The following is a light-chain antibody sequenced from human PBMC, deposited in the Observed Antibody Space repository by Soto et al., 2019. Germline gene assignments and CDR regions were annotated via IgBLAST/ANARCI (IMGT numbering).Light chain of an antibody. J-gene: IGLJ1*01. V-gene: IGLV2-8*01. CDR3: SSYEGSSNV. Sequence: SQLGSASRYPGRRVTISYNRTSSDVGGYNYVSWYQQHPGKAPKLMIYEVNKRPSRIPDRFSGSKSGNTASLTVSPLPSEDEAAYYSSSYEGSSNVFGAETKVTLL. CDR2: EVN. CDR1: SSDVGGYNY.